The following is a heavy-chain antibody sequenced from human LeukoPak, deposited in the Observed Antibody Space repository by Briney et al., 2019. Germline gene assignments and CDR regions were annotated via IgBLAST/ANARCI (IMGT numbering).Heavy chain of an antibody. Sequence: PGGSLRLSCAASGFSFSSYSISWVRQAPGKGLEWVSYISHTGDTQYYADSVKGRLTISRDNAKNSGYLQMNTLRAEDTAVYYCARDVGITARTEYFQHWGQGTLVTVSS. J-gene: IGHJ1*01. D-gene: IGHD6-6*01. CDR3: ARDVGITARTEYFQH. CDR2: ISHTGDTQ. CDR1: GFSFSSYS. V-gene: IGHV3-48*01.